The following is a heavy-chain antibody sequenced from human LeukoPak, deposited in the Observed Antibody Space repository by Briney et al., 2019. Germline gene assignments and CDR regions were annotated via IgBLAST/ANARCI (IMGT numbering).Heavy chain of an antibody. CDR3: ARSYGWLPGGM. CDR1: GFTFSDYY. Sequence: AGGSLGLSCAASGFTFSDYYMSWIRQAPGKGLEWVSYISSTSSYTNYADSVKGRFTISRDNAKNSLHLQMNSLRAEDTAVYYCARSYGWLPGGMWGQGTLVTVSS. D-gene: IGHD5-12*01. J-gene: IGHJ4*02. V-gene: IGHV3-11*03. CDR2: ISSTSSYT.